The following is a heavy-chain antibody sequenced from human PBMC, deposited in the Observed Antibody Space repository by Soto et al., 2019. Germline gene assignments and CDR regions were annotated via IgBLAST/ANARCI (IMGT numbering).Heavy chain of an antibody. J-gene: IGHJ6*02. CDR3: ARARVVMYYYYYGMDV. Sequence: PGWSLRLSCAASGFTFSSYEMNWVRQAPGKGLEWVSYISSSGSTIYYADSVKGRFTISRDNAKNSLYLQMNSLRAEDTAVYYCARARVVMYYYYYGMDVWGQGTTVTVSS. D-gene: IGHD3-3*01. CDR1: GFTFSSYE. CDR2: ISSSGSTI. V-gene: IGHV3-48*03.